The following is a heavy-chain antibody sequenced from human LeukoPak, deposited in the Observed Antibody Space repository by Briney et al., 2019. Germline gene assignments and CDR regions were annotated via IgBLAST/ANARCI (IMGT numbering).Heavy chain of an antibody. CDR1: GFTFSSYG. D-gene: IGHD3-16*02. CDR3: AKAYGDMITFGGVISYLHYFDY. V-gene: IGHV3-23*01. J-gene: IGHJ4*02. CDR2: ISGSGGST. Sequence: GGTLRLSCAASGFTFSSYGMSWVRQAPGKGLEWVSAISGSGGSTYYADSVKGRFTISRDNSNNTLYLQMNSLRAEDTAVYYCAKAYGDMITFGGVISYLHYFDYWGQGTLVTVSS.